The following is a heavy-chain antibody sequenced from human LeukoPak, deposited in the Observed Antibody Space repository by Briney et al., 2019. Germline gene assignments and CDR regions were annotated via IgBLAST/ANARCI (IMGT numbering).Heavy chain of an antibody. CDR2: NNHSGRT. D-gene: IGHD2-2*01. J-gene: IGHJ4*02. Sequence: SETLSLTCAVYGGSFSGYYWSWIRQPPGKGLEWIGENNHSGRTNYNPSLKSRVTISVDTSKNQFSLKLSSVTAADTAVYYCARGRVEGDIVVVPAATPGYYFDYWGQGTLVTVSS. V-gene: IGHV4-34*01. CDR3: ARGRVEGDIVVVPAATPGYYFDY. CDR1: GGSFSGYY.